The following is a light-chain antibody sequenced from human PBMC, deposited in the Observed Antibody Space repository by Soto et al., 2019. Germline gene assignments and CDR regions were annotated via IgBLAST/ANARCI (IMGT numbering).Light chain of an antibody. CDR3: QQYGSSRT. CDR2: GAS. Sequence: IQFMQISSTLSLSHGERATLSCMASQSVSSSFLSWYQQKPGQATRLLIYGASSRATGIPDRFSGSGSGTDFTLTISRLEPEDFAVYYCQQYGSSRTFGQGTKVDIK. V-gene: IGKV3-20*01. J-gene: IGKJ1*01. CDR1: QSVSSSF.